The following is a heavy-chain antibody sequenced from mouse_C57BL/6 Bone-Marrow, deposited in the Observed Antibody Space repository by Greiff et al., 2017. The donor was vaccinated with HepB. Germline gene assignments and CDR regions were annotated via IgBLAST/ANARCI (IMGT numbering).Heavy chain of an antibody. CDR1: GYSFTDYN. Sequence: VQLQQSGPELVKPGASVKISCKASGYSFTDYNMNWVKQSNGKSLEWIGVINPNYGTTSYNQKFKGKATLTVDQSSSTAYMQLNSLTSEDSAVYYCSRRYYGSYYYAMDYWGQGTSATVSS. J-gene: IGHJ4*01. CDR2: INPNYGTT. CDR3: SRRYYGSYYYAMDY. D-gene: IGHD1-1*01. V-gene: IGHV1-39*01.